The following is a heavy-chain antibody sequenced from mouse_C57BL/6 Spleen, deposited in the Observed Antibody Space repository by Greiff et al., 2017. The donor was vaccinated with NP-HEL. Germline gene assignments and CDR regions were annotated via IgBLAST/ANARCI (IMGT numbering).Heavy chain of an antibody. CDR3: ARAYYYGSSYVDY. CDR1: GFTFSDYG. J-gene: IGHJ2*01. V-gene: IGHV5-17*01. Sequence: EVKLVESGGGLVKPGGSLKLSCAASGFTFSDYGMHWVRQAPEKGLEWVAYISSGSSTIYYADTVKGRFTISRDNAKNTLFLQMTSLRSEDTAMYYCARAYYYGSSYVDYWGQGTTLTVSS. CDR2: ISSGSSTI. D-gene: IGHD1-1*01.